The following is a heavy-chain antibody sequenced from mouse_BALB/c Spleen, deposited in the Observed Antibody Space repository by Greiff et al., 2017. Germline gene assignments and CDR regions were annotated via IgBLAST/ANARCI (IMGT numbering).Heavy chain of an antibody. J-gene: IGHJ4*01. V-gene: IGHV1S81*02. D-gene: IGHD1-1*01. Sequence: QVQLQQPGAELVKPGASVKLSCKASGYIFTSYWMHWVKQRPGQGLEWIGEINPSNGRTNYNEKFKSKATLTVDKSSSTAYMQLSSLTSEDSAVYYCARHGSSYDYAMDYWGQGTSVTVSS. CDR1: GYIFTSYW. CDR3: ARHGSSYDYAMDY. CDR2: INPSNGRT.